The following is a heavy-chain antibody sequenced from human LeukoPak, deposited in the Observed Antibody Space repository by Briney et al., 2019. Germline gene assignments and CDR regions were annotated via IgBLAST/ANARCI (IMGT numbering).Heavy chain of an antibody. J-gene: IGHJ5*02. CDR3: ARVPLRGYFSQDGTFDP. V-gene: IGHV1-69*05. Sequence: GSSVKVSCKVSGGTFSSYAISWVRQAPGQGLEWMGGIIPIFGTANYAQKFQGRVTITTDESTSTAYMELSSLRSEDTAVYYCARVPLRGYFSQDGTFDPWGQGTLVTVSS. D-gene: IGHD5-18*01. CDR2: IIPIFGTA. CDR1: GGTFSSYA.